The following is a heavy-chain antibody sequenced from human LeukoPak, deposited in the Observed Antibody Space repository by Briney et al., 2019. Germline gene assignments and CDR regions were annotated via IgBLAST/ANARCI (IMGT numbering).Heavy chain of an antibody. CDR3: ARGEDLGTTNLY. Sequence: GASVKVSCKASGGTFSSYAISWVRQAPGQGLEWMGWMNPNSGNTGYAQKFQGRVTMTRNTSISTAYMELSSLRSEDTAVYYCARGEDLGTTNLYWGQGTLVTVSS. CDR2: MNPNSGNT. V-gene: IGHV1-8*02. J-gene: IGHJ4*02. CDR1: GGTFSSYA. D-gene: IGHD3-16*01.